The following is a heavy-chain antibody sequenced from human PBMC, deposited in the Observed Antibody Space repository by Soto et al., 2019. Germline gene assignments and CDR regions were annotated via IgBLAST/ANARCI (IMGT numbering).Heavy chain of an antibody. D-gene: IGHD6-19*01. CDR3: ARDWGTPGRGSAVGYYYHYGMDV. V-gene: IGHV3-7*05. CDR1: EFTFNTYW. Sequence: EVQLVESGGALVKPGGSLRLSCLASEFTFNTYWMNWVRQAPGRGLEGGAIIKINGIEKNYVDFVKGRFTISRDNAKNSLYLQMNSLRGEDTAVYFCARDWGTPGRGSAVGYYYHYGMDVWGQGTTVTVSS. J-gene: IGHJ6*02. CDR2: IKINGIEK.